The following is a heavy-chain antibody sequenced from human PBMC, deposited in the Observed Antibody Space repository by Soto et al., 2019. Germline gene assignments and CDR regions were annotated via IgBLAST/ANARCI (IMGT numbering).Heavy chain of an antibody. CDR2: IYWNDNE. D-gene: IGHD6-19*01. J-gene: IGHJ4*02. CDR1: GFSRRVYAVG. Sequence: QITLKESGPTLVKPTQTLTLTCTFSGFSRRVYAVGVGWIRQPPGKALEWLSFIYWNDNEYYSPSLRSRLTISKDTSKNQVVLTMTNMDPVDTATYYCAHGSGWLFDYWGQGTLVTVSS. CDR3: AHGSGWLFDY. V-gene: IGHV2-5*01.